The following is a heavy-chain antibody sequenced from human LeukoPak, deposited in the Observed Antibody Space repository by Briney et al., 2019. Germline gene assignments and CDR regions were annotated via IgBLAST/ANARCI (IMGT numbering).Heavy chain of an antibody. CDR2: ISYDGSNK. Sequence: GGSLRLSCAASGSIFSSYGMHGVRQAPGKGLEWVAVISYDGSNKYYADSVKGRFTISRDNSKNTLYLQMNSLRAEDTAVYYCARSTPYYYDSSHDYWGQGTLVTVSS. CDR3: ARSTPYYYDSSHDY. CDR1: GSIFSSYG. D-gene: IGHD3-22*01. V-gene: IGHV3-30*03. J-gene: IGHJ4*02.